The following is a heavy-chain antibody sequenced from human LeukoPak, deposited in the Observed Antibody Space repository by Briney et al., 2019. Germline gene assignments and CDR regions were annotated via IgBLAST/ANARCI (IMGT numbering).Heavy chain of an antibody. Sequence: GGSLRLSCAASGFTFSSYWMYWVRQAPGKGLVWVSRINSDGSSTSYADSVKGRFTISRDNAKNTLYLQMNSLRAEDTAVYYCARWDYYDSSGYSRWGQGTLVTVSS. CDR2: INSDGSST. J-gene: IGHJ4*02. CDR1: GFTFSSYW. D-gene: IGHD3-22*01. CDR3: ARWDYYDSSGYSR. V-gene: IGHV3-74*01.